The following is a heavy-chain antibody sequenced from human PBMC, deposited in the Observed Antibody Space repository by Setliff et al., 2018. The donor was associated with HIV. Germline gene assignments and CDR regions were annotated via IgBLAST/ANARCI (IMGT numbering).Heavy chain of an antibody. D-gene: IGHD3-22*01. CDR3: AKTGYYYDSSGYSDPQYFQH. V-gene: IGHV4-4*07. CDR2: IYTSGST. Sequence: SETLSLTCTVSGGSISSYYWSWIRQPAGKGLEWIGRIYTSGSTNYSPSLRSRVSISVDTSKTQFSLKLSSVTAADTAVYYCAKTGYYYDSSGYSDPQYFQHWGQGTLVTVSS. J-gene: IGHJ1*01. CDR1: GGSISSYY.